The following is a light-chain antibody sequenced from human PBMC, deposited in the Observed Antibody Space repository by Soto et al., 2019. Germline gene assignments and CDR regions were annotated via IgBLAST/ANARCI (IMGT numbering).Light chain of an antibody. CDR2: DAS. J-gene: IGKJ1*01. CDR1: QSVSSGY. Sequence: EIVLTQTPATLSLSPGERATLSCGASQSVSSGYIAWYRQKPGLAPRLLIFDASRRATGIPDRFSGSGSGTDFTLTISRLEPEDFAVYYCQRYGTSPQTFGQGTKVEIK. CDR3: QRYGTSPQT. V-gene: IGKV3D-20*01.